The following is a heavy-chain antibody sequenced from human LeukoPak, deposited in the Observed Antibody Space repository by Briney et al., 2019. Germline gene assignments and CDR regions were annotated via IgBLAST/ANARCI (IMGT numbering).Heavy chain of an antibody. D-gene: IGHD3-10*01. CDR3: ARGREIHGGSDTKLDDY. V-gene: IGHV1-2*02. CDR2: INPNSGGT. CDR1: GHTFTGYY. Sequence: ASVKVSCKASGHTFTGYYMHWVRQAPGQGLEWMGWINPNSGGTNYAQKFQGRVTMTRDTSISTAYMELSRLRSDDTAVYYCARGREIHGGSDTKLDDYWGQGTLVTVSS. J-gene: IGHJ4*02.